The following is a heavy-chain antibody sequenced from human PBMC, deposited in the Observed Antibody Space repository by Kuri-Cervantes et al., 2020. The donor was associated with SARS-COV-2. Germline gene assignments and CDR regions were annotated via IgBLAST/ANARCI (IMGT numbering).Heavy chain of an antibody. CDR1: GGSISSSSYY. J-gene: IGHJ6*02. CDR2: IYYSGSS. V-gene: IGHV4-39*07. CDR3: ARLFESVNYYYGMDV. D-gene: IGHD3-22*01. Sequence: GSLRLSCTVSGGSISSSSYYWGWIRQPPGKGLEWIGSIYYSGSSYYNPSLKSRVTISVDTSKNQFSLKLSSVTAADTAVYYCARLFESVNYYYGMDVWGQGTTVTVSS.